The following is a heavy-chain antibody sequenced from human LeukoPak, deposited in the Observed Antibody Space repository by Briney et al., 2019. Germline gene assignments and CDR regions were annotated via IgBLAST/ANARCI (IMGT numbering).Heavy chain of an antibody. CDR2: IYYSGST. J-gene: IGHJ5*02. CDR1: GGSISSSSYY. D-gene: IGHD2-2*01. V-gene: IGHV4-39*01. Sequence: SETLSLTCTVSGGSISSSSYYWGWIRQPPGKGLEWIGSIYYSGSTYYNPSLKSRVTISVDTSKNQFSLKLSSVTAADTAVHYCARHRVVVPAADNWFDPWGQGTLVTVSS. CDR3: ARHRVVVPAADNWFDP.